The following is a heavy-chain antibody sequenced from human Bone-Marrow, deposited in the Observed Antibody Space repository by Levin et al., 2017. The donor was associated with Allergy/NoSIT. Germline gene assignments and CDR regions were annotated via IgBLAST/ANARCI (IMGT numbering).Heavy chain of an antibody. V-gene: IGHV3-23*01. Sequence: GESLKISCAASGFTFSSYAMSWVRQAPGKGLEWVSAISGSGGSTYYADSVKGRFTISRDNSKNTLYLQMNSLRAEDTAVYYCAKDRSEWLVLYGGYFDYWGQGTLVTVSS. CDR3: AKDRSEWLVLYGGYFDY. J-gene: IGHJ4*02. D-gene: IGHD6-19*01. CDR2: ISGSGGST. CDR1: GFTFSSYA.